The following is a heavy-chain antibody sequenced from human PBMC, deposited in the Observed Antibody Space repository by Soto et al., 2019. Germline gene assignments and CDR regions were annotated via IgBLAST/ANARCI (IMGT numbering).Heavy chain of an antibody. CDR1: GFTFSAYD. CDR3: ARAYSGRLPRRADYYFAMDV. V-gene: IGHV3-13*05. Sequence: PGGSLRLSCAASGFTFSAYDMHCLRQTTGKGLEWVSAIGAADDPYYLGSVKGRFTISRENAKNSLYLQMNSLRAEDTAVYYCARAYSGRLPRRADYYFAMDVWGQGTKVTVSS. CDR2: IGAADDP. J-gene: IGHJ6*02. D-gene: IGHD2-15*01.